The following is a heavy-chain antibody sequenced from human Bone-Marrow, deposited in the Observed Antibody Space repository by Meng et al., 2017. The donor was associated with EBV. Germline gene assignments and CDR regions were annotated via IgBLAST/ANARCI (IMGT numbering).Heavy chain of an antibody. J-gene: IGHJ4*02. CDR1: GCSLSTSGVV. Sequence: ITLKDSGTTLGKPTQTLTLPCTFSGCSLSTSGVVVGWIRQPPGKDLEWLALIYWDDDKRYSPSLKSRLTITKDTSKNQVVLKMTNMDPVDTATYYCAHRRELRAFDYWGQGTLVTVFS. D-gene: IGHD1-26*01. CDR3: AHRRELRAFDY. CDR2: IYWDDDK. V-gene: IGHV2-5*02.